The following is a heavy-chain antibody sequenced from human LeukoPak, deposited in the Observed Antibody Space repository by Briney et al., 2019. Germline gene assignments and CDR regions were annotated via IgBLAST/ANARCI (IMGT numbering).Heavy chain of an antibody. CDR1: GFTFSTYG. J-gene: IGHJ6*03. V-gene: IGHV3-30*02. D-gene: IGHD6-19*01. CDR2: IQYDGSNK. CDR3: AKSGDREEWLVKWVVHYYMDV. Sequence: GGSLRLSCAASGFTFSTYGIHWVRQAPGKGLEWVVFIQYDGSNKFYADSVKGRFTISRDNSKNTLYLQMNSLRAEDTAVYYCAKSGDREEWLVKWVVHYYMDVWGKGTTVTVSS.